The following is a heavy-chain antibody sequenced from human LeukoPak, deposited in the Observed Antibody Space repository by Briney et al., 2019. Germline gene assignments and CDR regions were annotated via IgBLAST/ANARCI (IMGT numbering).Heavy chain of an antibody. Sequence: GGSLRLSCTASRFTFGDHAMTRVRQAPGKGLEWVGFIRSKAYGGTTEYAASVKGRFSISRDDSKSIAYLQMNSLKTEDTAVYYCGAYYYDGSGYYHPDFWGQGTLVTVSS. CDR3: GAYYYDGSGYYHPDF. V-gene: IGHV3-49*04. CDR1: RFTFGDHA. CDR2: IRSKAYGGTT. D-gene: IGHD3-22*01. J-gene: IGHJ4*02.